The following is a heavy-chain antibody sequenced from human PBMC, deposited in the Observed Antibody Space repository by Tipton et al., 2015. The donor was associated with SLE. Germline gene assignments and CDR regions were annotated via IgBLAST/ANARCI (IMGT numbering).Heavy chain of an antibody. Sequence: TLSLTCAVSGYSISSDYYWGWIRQPPGKGLEWIGSIYHSGSTNYNPSLKSRVTISVDTSKSQFSLNLSSVTAADTAVYYCAVRRVDRYYFDYWGQGTLVTVSS. V-gene: IGHV4-38-2*01. CDR1: GYSISSDYY. J-gene: IGHJ4*02. CDR2: IYHSGST. CDR3: AVRRVDRYYFDY. D-gene: IGHD5-12*01.